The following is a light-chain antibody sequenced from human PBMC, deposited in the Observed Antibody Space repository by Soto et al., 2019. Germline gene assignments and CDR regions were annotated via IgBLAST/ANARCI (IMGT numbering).Light chain of an antibody. CDR2: DAS. CDR3: QQYNSYSWT. V-gene: IGKV1-5*01. J-gene: IGKJ1*01. CDR1: QSISSW. Sequence: DIQMTQSPSTLSASVGDRVTITCRASQSISSWLAWYQQKPGKAPKLLIYDASSLESGVPSMFSGSGSGTVFTLTISSLQPDDFATYYCQQYNSYSWTFGQGTKVEIK.